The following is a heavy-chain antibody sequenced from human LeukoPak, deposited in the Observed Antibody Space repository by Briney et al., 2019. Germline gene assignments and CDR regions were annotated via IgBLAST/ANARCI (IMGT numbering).Heavy chain of an antibody. CDR1: GFTFNSYS. J-gene: IGHJ4*02. D-gene: IGHD6-13*01. V-gene: IGHV3-48*01. CDR2: ISSSSSTI. CDR3: AGGASEYSSPGDFAC. Sequence: PGGSLRLSCAASGFTFNSYSMNWVRQAPGKGLEWVSYISSSSSTIYYADSVKGRFTISRDNAKNSLYLQMNSLSADDTAVYYCAGGASEYSSPGDFACWGQGTLVTVSS.